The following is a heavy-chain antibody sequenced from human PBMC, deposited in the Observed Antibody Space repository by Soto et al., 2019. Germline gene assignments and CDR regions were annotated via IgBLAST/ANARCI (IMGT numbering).Heavy chain of an antibody. CDR1: GFIFNNYA. CDR2: ISANSGNT. CDR3: ATAGNYDSSGRDF. V-gene: IGHV1-18*04. Sequence: ASVKVSCKAFGFIFNNYAISWVRQAPGQGLEWTGWISANSGNTNYAQKLQGRVTMTTDTSTSTAYMELRGLRSDDTAVCYCATAGNYDSSGRDFWGQGTLVTVSS. J-gene: IGHJ4*02. D-gene: IGHD3-22*01.